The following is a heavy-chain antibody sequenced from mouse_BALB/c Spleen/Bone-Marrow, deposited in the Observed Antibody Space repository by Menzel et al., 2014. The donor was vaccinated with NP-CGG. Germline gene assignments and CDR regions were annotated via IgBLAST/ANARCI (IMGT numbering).Heavy chain of an antibody. CDR1: GFNIKDTY. CDR3: ARYRLGTYFDY. V-gene: IGHV14-3*02. D-gene: IGHD2-14*01. J-gene: IGHJ2*01. Sequence: EVQLQQSGAELVKPGASVKLSCTASGFNIKDTYMHWVKRRPKQGQEWIGRIDPANGNTKYDPKFQGKATITADTSSNKAYLQLSSLTSEDTAVYYCARYRLGTYFDYWGQGTTLTVSS. CDR2: IDPANGNT.